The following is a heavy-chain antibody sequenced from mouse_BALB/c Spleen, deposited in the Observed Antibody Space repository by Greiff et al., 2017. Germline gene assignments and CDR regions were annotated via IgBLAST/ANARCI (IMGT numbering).Heavy chain of an antibody. J-gene: IGHJ3*01. V-gene: IGHV1-87*01. Sequence: QLQQSGAELARPGASVKLSCKASGYTFTSYWMQWVKQRPGQGLEWIGAIYPGDGDTRYTQKFKGKATLTADKSSSTAYMQLSSLASEDSAVYYCARDYDSAPFAYWGQGTLVTVSA. CDR2: IYPGDGDT. CDR3: ARDYDSAPFAY. CDR1: GYTFTSYW. D-gene: IGHD2-4*01.